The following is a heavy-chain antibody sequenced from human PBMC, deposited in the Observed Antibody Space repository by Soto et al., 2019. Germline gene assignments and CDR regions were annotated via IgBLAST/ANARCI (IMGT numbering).Heavy chain of an antibody. CDR2: INHSGST. D-gene: IGHD2-2*01. CDR3: ARLRWIGSTSWSLKWFDP. Sequence: PSETLSLTCAVYGGSFSGYYWSWIRQPPGKGLEWIGEINHSGSTNYNPSLKSRVTISVDTSKNQFSLKLSSVTAADTAVYYCARLRWIGSTSWSLKWFDPWGQGTLVTVSS. CDR1: GGSFSGYY. J-gene: IGHJ5*02. V-gene: IGHV4-34*01.